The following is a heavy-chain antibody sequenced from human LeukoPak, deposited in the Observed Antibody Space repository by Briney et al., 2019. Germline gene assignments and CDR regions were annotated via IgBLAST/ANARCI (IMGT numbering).Heavy chain of an antibody. V-gene: IGHV1-46*01. CDR3: ARDLKWELEFLS. D-gene: IGHD1-26*01. CDR2: INPSGGST. Sequence: ASVKVSCKASGYTFTSYYMHWVRQAPGQGLEWMGIINPSGGSTSYAQKLQGRVTMTRDTSTSTVYMELSSLRAEDTAVYYCARDLKWELEFLSWGQGTLVTVSS. CDR1: GYTFTSYY. J-gene: IGHJ5*02.